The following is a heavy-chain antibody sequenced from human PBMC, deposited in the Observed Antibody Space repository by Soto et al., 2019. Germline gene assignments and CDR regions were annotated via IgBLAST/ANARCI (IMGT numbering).Heavy chain of an antibody. V-gene: IGHV1-69*02. CDR3: ARGFRFYYDSTRYYYSYGMDV. J-gene: IGHJ6*02. CDR1: GGTFSSYT. D-gene: IGHD3-22*01. CDR2: IIPILGIA. Sequence: GASVKVSCKASGGTFSSYTISWVRQAPGQGLEWMGRIIPILGIANYAQKFQGRVTITADKSTSTAYMELSSLRSEDTAVYYCARGFRFYYDSTRYYYSYGMDVWGQGTTVTVPS.